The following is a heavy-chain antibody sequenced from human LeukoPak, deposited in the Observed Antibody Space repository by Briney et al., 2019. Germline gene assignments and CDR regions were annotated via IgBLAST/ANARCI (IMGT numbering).Heavy chain of an antibody. CDR3: ARHRAYSSSSPFDY. V-gene: IGHV4-59*08. D-gene: IGHD6-6*01. CDR1: GGSISSLY. CDR2: IYYTGST. Sequence: PSETLSLTCSVSGGSISSLYWSWLRQPQGKGLEWIGYIYYTGSTNYNPSLKSRVTMFVDMSKNQFSLRLSSVTAADTAVYYCARHRAYSSSSPFDYWGQGTLVTVSS. J-gene: IGHJ4*02.